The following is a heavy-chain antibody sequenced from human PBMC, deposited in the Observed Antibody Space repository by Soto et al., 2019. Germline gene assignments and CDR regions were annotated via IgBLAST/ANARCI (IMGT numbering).Heavy chain of an antibody. CDR1: GFSVGTTS. Sequence: EVQLAESGGGLVQPGGPWRPSCKAPGFSVGTTSRSWVRQAPGKGLEWVSIIHSGGNTYYADSVRGRFTISRDKSTNTVLLQMHSLSAGDTAVYYCVRGDKYYGLHYWGQGTLVTVSS. CDR3: VRGDKYYGLHY. V-gene: IGHV3-66*01. D-gene: IGHD4-17*01. J-gene: IGHJ4*02. CDR2: IHSGGNT.